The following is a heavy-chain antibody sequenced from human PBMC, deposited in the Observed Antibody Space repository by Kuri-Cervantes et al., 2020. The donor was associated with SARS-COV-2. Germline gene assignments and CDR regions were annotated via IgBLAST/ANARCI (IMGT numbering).Heavy chain of an antibody. Sequence: SVKVSCKASGCTLSNCDINWVRQATGQGLEWMGGIIPIFGTANYAQKFQGRVTITTDESTSTAYMELGSLRSEDTAVYYCARVRGYSYGYRGDYYMDVWGKGTTVTVSS. CDR2: IIPIFGTA. J-gene: IGHJ6*03. D-gene: IGHD5-18*01. V-gene: IGHV1-69*05. CDR1: GCTLSNCD. CDR3: ARVRGYSYGYRGDYYMDV.